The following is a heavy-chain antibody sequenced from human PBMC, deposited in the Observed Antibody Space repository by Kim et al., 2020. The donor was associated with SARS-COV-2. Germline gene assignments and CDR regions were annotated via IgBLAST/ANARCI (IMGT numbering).Heavy chain of an antibody. D-gene: IGHD6-13*01. Sequence: GGSLRLSCAASGLTFSSYAMSWVRQAPGKGLEWVSAISGSGGSTYYADSVKGRFTISRDNSKNTLYLQMDSLRAEDTAVYYCAKDLGRIAAALPEYFQHWGQGTLVTVSS. J-gene: IGHJ1*01. V-gene: IGHV3-23*01. CDR2: ISGSGGST. CDR1: GLTFSSYA. CDR3: AKDLGRIAAALPEYFQH.